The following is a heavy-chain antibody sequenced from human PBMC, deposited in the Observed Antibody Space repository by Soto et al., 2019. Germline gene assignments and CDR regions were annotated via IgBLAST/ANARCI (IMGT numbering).Heavy chain of an antibody. Sequence: ASVKVSCKASDYSFTNSGFSWVRQAPGQGLEWVGWVSGYNGDTNYAQKFQGRVIMTIDTSTTTAYLELRNPRSDDTAVYYCARDNWNYVYWFDPWGQGTLVTVSS. CDR1: DYSFTNSG. V-gene: IGHV1-18*04. J-gene: IGHJ5*02. D-gene: IGHD1-7*01. CDR2: VSGYNGDT. CDR3: ARDNWNYVYWFDP.